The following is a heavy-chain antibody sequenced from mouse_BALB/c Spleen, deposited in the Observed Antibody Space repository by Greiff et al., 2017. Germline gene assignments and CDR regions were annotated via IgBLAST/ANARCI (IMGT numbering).Heavy chain of an antibody. J-gene: IGHJ4*01. D-gene: IGHD1-1*01. CDR3: ARGRIYYYGSSAMDY. CDR2: IDPANGNT. Sequence: VQLQQSGAELVKPGASVKLSCTASGFNIKDTYMHWVKQRPEQGLEWIGRIDPANGNTKYDPKFQGKATITADTSSNTAYLQLSSLTSEDTAVYYCARGRIYYYGSSAMDYWGQGTSVTVSS. V-gene: IGHV14-3*02. CDR1: GFNIKDTY.